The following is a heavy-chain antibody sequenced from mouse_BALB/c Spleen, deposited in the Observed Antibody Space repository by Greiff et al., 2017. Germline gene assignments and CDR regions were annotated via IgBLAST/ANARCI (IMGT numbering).Heavy chain of an antibody. D-gene: IGHD4-1*01. J-gene: IGHJ1*01. CDR2: IYPGDGDT. Sequence: VQLVESGAELARPGASVKLSCKASGYTFTSYWMQWVKQRPGQGLEWIGAIYPGDGDTRYTQKFKGKATLTADKSSSTAYMQLSSLASEDSAVYYCARKGNWDWYFDVWGAGTTVTVSS. CDR1: GYTFTSYW. V-gene: IGHV1-87*01. CDR3: ARKGNWDWYFDV.